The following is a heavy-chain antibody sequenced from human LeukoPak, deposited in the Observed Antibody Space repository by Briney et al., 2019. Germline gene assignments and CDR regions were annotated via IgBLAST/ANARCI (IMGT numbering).Heavy chain of an antibody. Sequence: SVKVSCKASGYTFTGYYIHWVRQAPGQGLEWMGWINPNSGATNCPQKFQGRVTMSMDTSIRTVYMDLSALTFDDTAVYFCARSRVTTIPNLDYWGQGSLVTVSS. V-gene: IGHV1-2*02. D-gene: IGHD2-21*02. CDR3: ARSRVTTIPNLDY. CDR1: GYTFTGYY. J-gene: IGHJ4*02. CDR2: INPNSGAT.